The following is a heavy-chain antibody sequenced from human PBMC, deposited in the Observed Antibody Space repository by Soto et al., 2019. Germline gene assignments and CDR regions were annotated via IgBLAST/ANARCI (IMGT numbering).Heavy chain of an antibody. CDR3: ASRIGSSSPTPNAFDI. D-gene: IGHD6-13*01. Sequence: ASVKVSCKASGYTFTSYYMHWVRQAPGQGLEWMGIINPSGGSTSYAQKFQGRVTMTRDTSTSTVYMELSSLRSEDTAVYYCASRIGSSSPTPNAFDIWGQGTMVTVSS. V-gene: IGHV1-46*01. J-gene: IGHJ3*02. CDR1: GYTFTSYY. CDR2: INPSGGST.